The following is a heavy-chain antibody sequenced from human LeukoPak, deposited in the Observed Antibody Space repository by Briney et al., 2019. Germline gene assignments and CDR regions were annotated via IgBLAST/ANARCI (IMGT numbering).Heavy chain of an antibody. Sequence: PSETLSLTCSVSGGSISSSSHYWGWIRQPPGQGLEWIGSIYYSGSTYYNPPLMSRVAISVDTSKIQFSLELSSVTAADTAVYYCARLPLSIVGAHGFDIWGQGTMVTVSS. V-gene: IGHV4-39*01. CDR3: ARLPLSIVGAHGFDI. CDR1: GGSISSSSHY. D-gene: IGHD1-26*01. J-gene: IGHJ3*02. CDR2: IYYSGST.